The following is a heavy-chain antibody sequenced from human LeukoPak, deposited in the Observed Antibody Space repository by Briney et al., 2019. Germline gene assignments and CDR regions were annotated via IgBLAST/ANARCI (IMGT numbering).Heavy chain of an antibody. J-gene: IGHJ4*02. CDR3: AKQPLLESFDY. Sequence: GGSLRLSCAASGFTFSTYWMHWVRQAPGEGPVWVSRINPDGSTTTYADSVKGRFTISRDNAKNTLYLQMNSLRAEDTAVYYCAKQPLLESFDYWGQGTLVTVSS. CDR1: GFTFSTYW. V-gene: IGHV3-74*01. CDR2: INPDGSTT. D-gene: IGHD2/OR15-2a*01.